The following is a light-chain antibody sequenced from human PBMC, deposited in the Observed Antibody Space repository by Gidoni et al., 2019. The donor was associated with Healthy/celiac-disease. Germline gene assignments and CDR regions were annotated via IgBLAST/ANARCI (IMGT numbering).Light chain of an antibody. CDR1: KLGDKY. Sequence: SFELTPPPSVSVSPGQTASITCSGDKLGDKYVCWYQQKPGQSPVLVIYEDHKRPSGIPGRFSGSNSGTTATLTISGTQAMDEADYYCQAWDISTYVFGSGTKVTV. J-gene: IGLJ1*01. CDR2: EDH. V-gene: IGLV3-1*01. CDR3: QAWDISTYV.